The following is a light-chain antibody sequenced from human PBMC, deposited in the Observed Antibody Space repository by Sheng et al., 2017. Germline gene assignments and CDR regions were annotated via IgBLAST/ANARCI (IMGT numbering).Light chain of an antibody. CDR1: QGVNSN. J-gene: IGKJ1*01. CDR3: QQYHNWPRT. Sequence: ERAMTQSPATLSVSPGERVTLSCRASQGVNSNVAWYQHKPGQPPRLLVYGASTRATGIPARFSGSGSGAEYTLTISSLQSEDFAVYYCQQYHNWPRTFGQGTKVEVK. V-gene: IGKV3-15*01. CDR2: GAS.